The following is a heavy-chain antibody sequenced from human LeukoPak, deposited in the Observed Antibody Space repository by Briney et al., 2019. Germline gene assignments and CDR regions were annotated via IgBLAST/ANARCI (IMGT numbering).Heavy chain of an antibody. J-gene: IGHJ5*02. Sequence: SQTLSLTCALSGDSVSSNSVTWNWIRQSPSRGLEWLGRTYYRSTWYNDYALSVRGRITVNPDTSKNQFSLHLNSVTPEDTAVYYCARRLTQYDCFDPWGQGILVTVSS. CDR3: ARRLTQYDCFDP. D-gene: IGHD2-2*01. CDR1: GDSVSSNSVT. V-gene: IGHV6-1*01. CDR2: TYYRSTWYN.